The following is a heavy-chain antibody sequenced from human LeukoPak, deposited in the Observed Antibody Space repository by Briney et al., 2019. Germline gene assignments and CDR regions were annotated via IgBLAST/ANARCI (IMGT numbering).Heavy chain of an antibody. CDR2: ISSSSSYI. V-gene: IGHV3-21*01. CDR3: ARGKEDIVVVVADGLNWFDP. Sequence: PGGSLRLSCAASGFTFSSYGMHWVRQAPGKGLEWVSSISSSSSYIYYADSVKGRFTISRDNAKNSLYLQMNSLRAEDTAVYYCARGKEDIVVVVADGLNWFDPWGQGTLVTVSS. CDR1: GFTFSSYG. D-gene: IGHD2-15*01. J-gene: IGHJ5*02.